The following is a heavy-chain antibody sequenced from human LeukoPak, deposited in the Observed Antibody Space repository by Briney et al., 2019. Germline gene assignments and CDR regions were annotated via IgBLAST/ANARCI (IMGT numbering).Heavy chain of an antibody. CDR3: ARAGVLRYFDWLSHISPPYYYYYYMDV. CDR2: MNPNSGNT. D-gene: IGHD3-9*01. V-gene: IGHV1-8*01. Sequence: ASVKVSCKASGYTFTSYDINWVRQATGQGLEWMGWMNPNSGNTGYAQKFQGRVTMTRNTSISTAYMELSSLRSEDTAVYYCARAGVLRYFDWLSHISPPYYYYYYMDVWGKGTTVTISS. J-gene: IGHJ6*03. CDR1: GYTFTSYD.